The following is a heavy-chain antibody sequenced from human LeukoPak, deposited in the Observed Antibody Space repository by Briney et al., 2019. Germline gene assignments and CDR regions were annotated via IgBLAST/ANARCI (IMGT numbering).Heavy chain of an antibody. CDR2: IRYDGSNK. CDR3: AERTVGNFWGCNRHPWFGP. Sequence: GGSPRLSCAASGFTFSTYGMHWVRQAPGKGLEWVAFIRYDGSNKDYVDSVKGRFTISRDNSKNTPYLQMNSLRAEDTAVYYRAERTVGNFWGCNRHPWFGPLGQGNLVNVS. V-gene: IGHV3-30*02. J-gene: IGHJ5*02. D-gene: IGHD3-3*01. CDR1: GFTFSTYG.